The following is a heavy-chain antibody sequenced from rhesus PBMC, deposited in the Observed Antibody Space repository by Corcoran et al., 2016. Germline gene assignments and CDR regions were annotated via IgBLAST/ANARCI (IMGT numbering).Heavy chain of an antibody. CDR1: GGSISSSNW. D-gene: IGHD2-27*01. CDR3: ARQILLWNWYFDL. V-gene: IGHV4-65*02. Sequence: QVQLQESGPGLVKPSETLSLTFAVSGGSISSSNWWSWIRQPPGKGLEWFGNIGGSSGSTYYNPSLKSRVTISKDTSKNQFSLKLSSVTAADTAVYYCARQILLWNWYFDLWGPGTPITISS. CDR2: IGGSSGST. J-gene: IGHJ2*01.